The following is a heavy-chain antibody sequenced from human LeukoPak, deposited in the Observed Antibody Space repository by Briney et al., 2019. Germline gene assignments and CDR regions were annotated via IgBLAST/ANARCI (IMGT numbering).Heavy chain of an antibody. CDR3: ARGIAYSRSVAIDL. CDR1: EFPFSSHW. V-gene: IGHV3-74*01. D-gene: IGHD6-13*01. J-gene: IGHJ4*02. CDR2: LSGDGSTT. Sequence: GWSLTLSCAASEFPFSSHWMYWVRQAPGRGLVWVARLSGDGSTTRHADSVKGRFTISRDSAKSNLSLQTDSLRAEDTAVYYCARGIAYSRSVAIDLGGRGHLVVVSS.